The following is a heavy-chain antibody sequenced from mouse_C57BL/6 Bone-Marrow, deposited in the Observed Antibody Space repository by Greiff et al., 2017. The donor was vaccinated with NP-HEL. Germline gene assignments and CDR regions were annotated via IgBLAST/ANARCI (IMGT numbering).Heavy chain of an antibody. J-gene: IGHJ3*01. Sequence: QVQLKESGAELVRPGASVKLSCKASGYTFTDYYINWVKQRPGQGLEWIARIYPGSGNTYYNEKFKGKATLSAEKSSSTAYMQLSSLTSEDSAVYFCALWGDAWFAYWGQGTLVTVSA. CDR2: IYPGSGNT. CDR3: ALWGDAWFAY. CDR1: GYTFTDYY. V-gene: IGHV1-76*01.